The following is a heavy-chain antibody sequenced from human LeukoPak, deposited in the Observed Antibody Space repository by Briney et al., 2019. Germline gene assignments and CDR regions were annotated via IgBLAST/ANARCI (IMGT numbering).Heavy chain of an antibody. J-gene: IGHJ1*01. Sequence: SSETLSLTCTVSGGSISTYYWNWIRQPPATGLEWIGYIYHSGSTNYNPSLQSRVTISVDTSKNQFSLNLNSVTAADTAVYYCARGGAARLHFQNWGQGTLVTVSS. V-gene: IGHV4-59*01. CDR3: ARGGAARLHFQN. CDR1: GGSISTYY. D-gene: IGHD6-6*01. CDR2: IYHSGST.